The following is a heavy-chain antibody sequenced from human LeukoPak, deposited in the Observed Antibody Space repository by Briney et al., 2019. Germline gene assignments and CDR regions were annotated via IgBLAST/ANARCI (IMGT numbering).Heavy chain of an antibody. CDR2: IKSKTDGGTT. J-gene: IGHJ6*02. CDR1: GFTFSSYN. CDR3: TTEGRAPGEYYYYSMDV. V-gene: IGHV3-15*01. Sequence: PGGSLRLSCAGSGFTFSSYNLNWVRQAPGKGLEWVGRIKSKTDGGTTDYAAPVKGRFTISRDDSKNTLYLQMNSLKTEDTAVYYCTTEGRAPGEYYYYSMDVWGQGTTVTVSS. D-gene: IGHD2-21*01.